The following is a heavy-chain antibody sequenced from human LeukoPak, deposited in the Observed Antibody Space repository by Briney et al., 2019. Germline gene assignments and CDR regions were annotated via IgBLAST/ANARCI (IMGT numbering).Heavy chain of an antibody. V-gene: IGHV3-23*01. J-gene: IGHJ4*02. CDR1: GFTFSSYG. Sequence: GGTLRLSCAASGFTFSSYGMSWVRQAPGKGLEWVSAISGSGGSTYYADSVKGRFTISRDNSKNTLYLQMNSLRAEDTAVYYCAKDRGIAAAGSFDYWGQGTLVTVSS. CDR2: ISGSGGST. CDR3: AKDRGIAAAGSFDY. D-gene: IGHD6-13*01.